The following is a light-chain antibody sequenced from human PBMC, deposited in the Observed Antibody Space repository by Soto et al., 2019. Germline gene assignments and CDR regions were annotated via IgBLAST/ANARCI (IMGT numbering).Light chain of an antibody. CDR2: EVN. J-gene: IGLJ2*01. Sequence: QSVLTQPASVSGSPGQSITISCTGTISDVGGYNYVSWYQQHPGKAPKLMIYEVNNRPSGVSNRFSGSKSGNTASLTISGLQAEDEADYYCSSYTSSSTLVVFGGGTKLTVL. V-gene: IGLV2-14*01. CDR3: SSYTSSSTLVV. CDR1: ISDVGGYNY.